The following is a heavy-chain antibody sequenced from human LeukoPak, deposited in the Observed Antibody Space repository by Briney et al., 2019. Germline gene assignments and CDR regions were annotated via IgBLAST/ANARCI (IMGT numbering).Heavy chain of an antibody. CDR1: GYTFTSYV. Sequence: ASVKVSCKASGYTFTSYVISWVRQAPGQGREWMGWISAYNGNTNYAQKLQGRVTMTTDTSTSTASLELRRLRSDDTAVYYCARAPGGPYCSSTSCYAKYFQHWGQGSLVTVSS. D-gene: IGHD2-2*01. V-gene: IGHV1-18*01. J-gene: IGHJ1*01. CDR2: ISAYNGNT. CDR3: ARAPGGPYCSSTSCYAKYFQH.